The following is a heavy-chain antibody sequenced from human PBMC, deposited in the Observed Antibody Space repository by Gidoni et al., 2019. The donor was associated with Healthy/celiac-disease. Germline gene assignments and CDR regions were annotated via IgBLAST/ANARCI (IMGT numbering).Heavy chain of an antibody. CDR2: ISSSSSYI. CDR3: ARVIQLLMYNWFDP. V-gene: IGHV3-21*01. J-gene: IGHJ5*02. D-gene: IGHD2-2*01. Sequence: EVQLVESGGGLVKPGGSLRLSCAASGFTFSSYSMNWVRQAPGKGLEWVSSISSSSSYIYYADSVKGRFTISRDNAKNSLYLQMNSLRAEDTAVYYCARVIQLLMYNWFDPWGQGTLVTVSS. CDR1: GFTFSSYS.